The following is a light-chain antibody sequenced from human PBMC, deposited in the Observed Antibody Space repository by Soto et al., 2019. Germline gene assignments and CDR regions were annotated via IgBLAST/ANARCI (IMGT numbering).Light chain of an antibody. Sequence: QSALTQTPSASGSPGQSVTISCTGTRSDVGGYNYVSWYQQHPGKAPKLIIYEVNERPPGVPDRFSGSKSGNTASLTVSGLQTEDEADYYCSSFAGSNRVVFGGGTKLTVL. CDR3: SSFAGSNRVV. CDR1: RSDVGGYNY. CDR2: EVN. V-gene: IGLV2-8*01. J-gene: IGLJ2*01.